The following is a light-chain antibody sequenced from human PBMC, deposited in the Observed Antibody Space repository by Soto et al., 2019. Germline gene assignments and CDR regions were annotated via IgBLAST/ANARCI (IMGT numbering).Light chain of an antibody. CDR3: SSYRSSTTPVV. J-gene: IGLJ2*01. V-gene: IGLV2-14*01. Sequence: QSALTQPASVSGSPGQSITISCTGTSSDVAFYNYLAWYHQSPGKAPKLIIYEVSNRPSGVSDRFSGSKSGNTASLTISGLQAEDEGDYYCSSYRSSTTPVVFGGGTKVTVL. CDR1: SSDVAFYNY. CDR2: EVS.